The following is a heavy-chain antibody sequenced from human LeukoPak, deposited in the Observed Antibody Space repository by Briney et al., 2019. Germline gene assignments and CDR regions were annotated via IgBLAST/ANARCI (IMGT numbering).Heavy chain of an antibody. V-gene: IGHV4-59*12. CDR1: GGSFSSYY. CDR3: ARERDNWNDGRTDAFDI. CDR2: IYYSVST. Sequence: PSETLSLTCTVSGGSFSSYYWSWIRQPPGKGLEWIGYIYYSVSTNYNPSLKSRVTISVDTSKNQFSLKLSSVTAADTAVYYCARERDNWNDGRTDAFDIWGQGTMVTVSS. J-gene: IGHJ3*02. D-gene: IGHD1-20*01.